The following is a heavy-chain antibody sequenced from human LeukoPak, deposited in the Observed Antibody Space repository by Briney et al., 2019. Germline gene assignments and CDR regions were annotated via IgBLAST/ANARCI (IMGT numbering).Heavy chain of an antibody. CDR2: RYYRSKWYN. Sequence: SQTLSLTCAISGDSVSSNSAAWNWIRQSPSRGLEWLGRRYYRSKWYNDYAGCVKILITINADTSKNQLSLQLNSVTPEDTAVYYCAREAWDYDILTGYPYSNWLAPWGEGPLVTVSS. D-gene: IGHD3-9*01. CDR1: GDSVSSNSAA. CDR3: AREAWDYDILTGYPYSNWLAP. V-gene: IGHV6-1*01. J-gene: IGHJ5*02.